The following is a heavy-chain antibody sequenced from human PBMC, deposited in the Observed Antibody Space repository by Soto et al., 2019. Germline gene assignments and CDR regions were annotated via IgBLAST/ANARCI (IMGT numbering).Heavy chain of an antibody. CDR2: IRSKAYVETT. CDR1: GFTFGDYD. V-gene: IGHV3-49*03. Sequence: GSLRLSCTASGFTFGDYDMSWFRQAPGKGLEWVGIIRSKAYVETTEYAASVTGRFTMTRDDSMTIAYLQMNSLKTEDTAVYYCSRGEDYYGRHLMDVWGQGTTVTVSS. D-gene: IGHD3-10*01. J-gene: IGHJ6*02. CDR3: SRGEDYYGRHLMDV.